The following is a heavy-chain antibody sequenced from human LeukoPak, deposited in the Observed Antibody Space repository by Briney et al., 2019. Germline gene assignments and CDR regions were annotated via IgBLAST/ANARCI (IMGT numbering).Heavy chain of an antibody. D-gene: IGHD3-3*01. J-gene: IGHJ4*02. CDR1: GGSIISTKW. CDR2: IYHSGST. V-gene: IGHV4-4*02. Sequence: LETLFLTCAVSGGSIISTKWWTWVRQPPGQGLEWIGEIYHSGSTNYNPSLKSRVTMSVDKSKNQFSLKVSSVIAADTAVYYCAGRISDFSSDYWGQGTLVTVSS. CDR3: AGRISDFSSDY.